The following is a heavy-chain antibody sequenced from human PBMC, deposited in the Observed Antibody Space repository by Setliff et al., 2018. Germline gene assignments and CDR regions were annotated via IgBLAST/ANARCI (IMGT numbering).Heavy chain of an antibody. CDR3: ARGSGVVEDPPRQVILDDGFDN. Sequence: KPSETLSLTCTVSGGSISSYYWSWIRQPPWKGLEWIGYIYTSGSTNYNPSLKSRVTISLDTSKNQFSLKLSSVTAADTAVYYCARGSGVVEDPPRQVILDDGFDNWGQGTMVTVSS. V-gene: IGHV4-4*08. CDR2: IYTSGST. CDR1: GGSISSYY. J-gene: IGHJ3*02. D-gene: IGHD2-15*01.